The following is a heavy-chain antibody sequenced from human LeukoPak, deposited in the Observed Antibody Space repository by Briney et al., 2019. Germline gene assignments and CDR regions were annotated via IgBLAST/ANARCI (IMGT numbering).Heavy chain of an antibody. Sequence: ASVTVSCKVSVYTLTELSMHWVRQAPGKGLEWMGGFDPEDGETIYAQKFQGRVTMTEDTSTDTAYMELSSLRSEDTAVYYCATVPPKWRVAAAGLFDYWGQGTLVTVSS. J-gene: IGHJ4*02. D-gene: IGHD6-13*01. CDR1: VYTLTELS. CDR3: ATVPPKWRVAAAGLFDY. V-gene: IGHV1-24*01. CDR2: FDPEDGET.